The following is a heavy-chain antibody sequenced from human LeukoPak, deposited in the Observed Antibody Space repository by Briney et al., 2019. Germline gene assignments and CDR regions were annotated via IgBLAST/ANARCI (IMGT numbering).Heavy chain of an antibody. CDR2: ISWDGGST. J-gene: IGHJ1*01. V-gene: IGHV3-43*01. CDR1: GFTFDDYT. CDR3: AKGASGWQKTTSYFQH. D-gene: IGHD6-19*01. Sequence: GGSLRLSCAASGFTFDDYTMHWVRQAPGKGLEWVSLISWDGGSTYYADSVKGRFTISRDNSKNSLYLQTNSLRTEDTALYYCAKGASGWQKTTSYFQHWGQGTLVTVSS.